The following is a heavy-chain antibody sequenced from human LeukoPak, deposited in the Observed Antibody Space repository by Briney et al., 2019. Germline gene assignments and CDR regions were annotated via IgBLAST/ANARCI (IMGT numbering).Heavy chain of an antibody. J-gene: IGHJ5*02. D-gene: IGHD2-8*01. Sequence: SETMSLTCTVSGGSISSDTYFWSWLRQPAGKGLEWIGHITTSGSTNYNSSLKSRVTISVDTSNKQLSLKLSSVTAADTAVYFCARIVLGWVCFDPWGQGTLVTVSA. V-gene: IGHV4-61*09. CDR1: GGSISSDTYF. CDR3: ARIVLGWVCFDP. CDR2: ITTSGST.